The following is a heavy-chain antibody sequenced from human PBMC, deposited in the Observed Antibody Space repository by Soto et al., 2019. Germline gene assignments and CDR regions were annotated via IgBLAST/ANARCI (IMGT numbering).Heavy chain of an antibody. CDR3: ARTPRDLWSGYSTYFDY. Sequence: GGALLLSCECSGFPFSIYAIAWVRQTPGKGLEWVAVISYDGSITYYSDSVKGRFTISRDTPTNTVYLQLNGLRGDDTAVYYCARTPRDLWSGYSTYFDYWGQGTMVTVSS. CDR2: ISYDGSIT. J-gene: IGHJ4*02. D-gene: IGHD3-3*01. V-gene: IGHV3-30-3*01. CDR1: GFPFSIYA.